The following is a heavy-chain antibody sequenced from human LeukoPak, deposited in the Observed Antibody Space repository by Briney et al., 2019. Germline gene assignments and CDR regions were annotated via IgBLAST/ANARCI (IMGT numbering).Heavy chain of an antibody. Sequence: GGSLRLSCAASGFTFSRYAMSWVRQAPGKGLEWVSAISGSGGSTYYADSVKGRFTISRDNSKNTLYLQMNSLRAEDTAVYYCAKDRYSSSWYFDYWGQGTLVTVSS. V-gene: IGHV3-23*01. CDR1: GFTFSRYA. D-gene: IGHD6-13*01. CDR3: AKDRYSSSWYFDY. CDR2: ISGSGGST. J-gene: IGHJ4*02.